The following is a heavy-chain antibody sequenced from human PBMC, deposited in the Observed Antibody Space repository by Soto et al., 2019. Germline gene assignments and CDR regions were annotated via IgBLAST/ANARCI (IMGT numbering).Heavy chain of an antibody. CDR1: GFTFSSYA. J-gene: IGHJ4*02. D-gene: IGHD2-15*01. V-gene: IGHV3-23*01. Sequence: EVQLLESGGGLVQPGGSLRLSCAASGFTFSSYAMSWVRQAPGKGLEWVSAISGSGGSTYYADSVKGRFTISRDNSKNTRNLQKNSLRAEDTAVNYWAKDLQLGECSGGSSYIDYWGQGTLVTVSS. CDR2: ISGSGGST. CDR3: AKDLQLGECSGGSSYIDY.